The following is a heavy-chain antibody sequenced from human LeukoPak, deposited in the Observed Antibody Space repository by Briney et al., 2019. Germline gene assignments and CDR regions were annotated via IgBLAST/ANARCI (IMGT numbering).Heavy chain of an antibody. J-gene: IGHJ4*02. CDR1: GGSFSGYY. CDR3: ARGGGYSSSWSY. D-gene: IGHD6-13*01. V-gene: IGHV4-34*01. Sequence: SETLSLTCAVYGGSFSGYYWSWIRQPPGKGLEWIGEINHSGSTNYNPSLKSRVTISVDTSKNQFSLKLSSVTAADTAVYYCARGGGYSSSWSYWGQGTLVTVSS. CDR2: INHSGST.